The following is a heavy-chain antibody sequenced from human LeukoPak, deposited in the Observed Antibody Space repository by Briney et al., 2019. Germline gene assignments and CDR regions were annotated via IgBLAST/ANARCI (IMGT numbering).Heavy chain of an antibody. V-gene: IGHV1-69*05. CDR1: GYTFTNYA. CDR3: ARLGYGDYPGYYFDY. Sequence: GASVKVSCKTSGYTFTNYAINWVRQAPGQGLEWMGGIIPIFGTANYAQKFQGRVTMTTDTSTSTAYMELRSLRSDDTAVYYCARLGYGDYPGYYFDYWGQGTLVTVSS. CDR2: IIPIFGTA. J-gene: IGHJ4*02. D-gene: IGHD4-17*01.